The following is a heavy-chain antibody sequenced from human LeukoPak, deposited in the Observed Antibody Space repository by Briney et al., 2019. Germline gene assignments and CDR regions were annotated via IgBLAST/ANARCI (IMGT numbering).Heavy chain of an antibody. CDR2: IYHSGST. D-gene: IGHD3-22*01. Sequence: SETLSLTCTVSGGSISSSSYYWGWIHQPPGKGLEWIGSIYHSGSTYYNPSLESRVTISVDTSKNQFSLKLSSVTAADTAVYYCARDAVRYYDSSGYFGRFDYWGQGTLVTVSS. J-gene: IGHJ4*02. V-gene: IGHV4-39*07. CDR3: ARDAVRYYDSSGYFGRFDY. CDR1: GGSISSSSYY.